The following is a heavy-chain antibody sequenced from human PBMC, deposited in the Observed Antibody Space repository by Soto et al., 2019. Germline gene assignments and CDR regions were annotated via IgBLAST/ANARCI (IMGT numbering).Heavy chain of an antibody. Sequence: PGGSLRLSCVASGFTFSSYALHWVRQAPGKGLEWVALISNDGMNTFYADSMKGRMTVSRDKAEKTMYLQMNSLTAEDTAVYYCAKGLRFMEHWGQGTVVTVSS. CDR3: AKGLRFMEH. V-gene: IGHV3-30-3*02. D-gene: IGHD1-1*01. CDR2: ISNDGMNT. CDR1: GFTFSSYA. J-gene: IGHJ1*01.